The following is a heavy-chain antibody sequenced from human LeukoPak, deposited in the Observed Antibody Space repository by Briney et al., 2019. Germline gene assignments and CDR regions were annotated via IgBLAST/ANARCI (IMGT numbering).Heavy chain of an antibody. J-gene: IGHJ4*02. CDR2: IYYSGST. D-gene: IGHD6-13*01. V-gene: IGHV4-59*01. Sequence: PSETLSLTCTVSGGSISTYYWSWIRQPPGKGLEWIGYIYYSGSTSYNPSLKSRVTISVDTSQNQFSLKLSSVTASDTAVYYCARVHSSDWYNSRGYFDYWGQGTLVTVSS. CDR3: ARVHSSDWYNSRGYFDY. CDR1: GGSISTYY.